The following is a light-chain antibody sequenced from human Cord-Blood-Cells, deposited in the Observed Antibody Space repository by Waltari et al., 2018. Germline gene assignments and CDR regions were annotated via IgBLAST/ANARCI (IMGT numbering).Light chain of an antibody. CDR3: QQYYSTPGT. CDR2: WGS. CDR1: QSVLYSSNNKNY. Sequence: DIVMTQSPDSLAVSLGERATINCKSSQSVLYSSNNKNYLAWYQQKPGQPPKLLIYWGSTRESGVPDRFSGSESGTDCTRTISNLQAEDVAVYYCQQYYSTPGTFGQGTKVEIK. V-gene: IGKV4-1*01. J-gene: IGKJ1*01.